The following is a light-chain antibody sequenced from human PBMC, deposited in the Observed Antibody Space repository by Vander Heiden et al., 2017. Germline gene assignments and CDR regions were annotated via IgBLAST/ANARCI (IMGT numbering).Light chain of an antibody. CDR3: HEIDVDPQT. CDR1: QSISSY. V-gene: IGKV1-39*01. CDR2: TAS. Sequence: DIQLTQSPSALSASVADRVTISCRASQSISSYLNWDQHRPVKAPKLLIYTASSLQTGIPSRFSGSGSGTDFTRTSSRMQPEDFATYYFHEIDVDPQTLGEGTKVEMK. J-gene: IGKJ4*02.